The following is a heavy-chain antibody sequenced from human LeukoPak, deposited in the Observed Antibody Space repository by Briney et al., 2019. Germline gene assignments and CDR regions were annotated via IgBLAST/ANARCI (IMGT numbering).Heavy chain of an antibody. CDR3: ARIYNDTSGNHNQAFDM. V-gene: IGHV4-34*01. CDR2: FNLGGGT. J-gene: IGHJ3*02. Sequence: SETLSLTCAVDGGSFGDYYWSWIRQPPGRGLEWIGEFNLGGGTNYNPSLRSRLTISVDAAKSQASLKLSSVTPVDTALYYCARIYNDTSGNHNQAFDMWGQGTMVTVSS. CDR1: GGSFGDYY. D-gene: IGHD3-22*01.